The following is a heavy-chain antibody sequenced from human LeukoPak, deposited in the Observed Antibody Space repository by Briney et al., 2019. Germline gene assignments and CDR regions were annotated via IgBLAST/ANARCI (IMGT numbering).Heavy chain of an antibody. Sequence: GVSVKVSCKASGYTFTGYYMHWVRQAPGQGLEWMGWINPNSGGTNYAQKFQGRVTMTRDTSISTAYMELSRLRSDDTAVYYCARTYDILTGYSYFDYWGQGTLVTVSS. D-gene: IGHD3-9*01. V-gene: IGHV1-2*02. CDR2: INPNSGGT. CDR3: ARTYDILTGYSYFDY. J-gene: IGHJ4*02. CDR1: GYTFTGYY.